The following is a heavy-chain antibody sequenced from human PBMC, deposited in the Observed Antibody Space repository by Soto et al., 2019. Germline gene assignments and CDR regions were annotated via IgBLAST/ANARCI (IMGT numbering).Heavy chain of an antibody. D-gene: IGHD3-22*01. CDR1: GGTFSSYA. CDR3: AGHSSGVPGYYYGMDV. V-gene: IGHV1-69*12. Sequence: QVQLVQSGAEVKKPGSSVKVSCKASGGTFSSYAISWVRQAPGQGLEWMGGIIPIFGTADYAQKFQGRVTITADESTSSAYMELSSLRSEDTAVYYCAGHSSGVPGYYYGMDVWGQGTTVTVSS. J-gene: IGHJ6*02. CDR2: IIPIFGTA.